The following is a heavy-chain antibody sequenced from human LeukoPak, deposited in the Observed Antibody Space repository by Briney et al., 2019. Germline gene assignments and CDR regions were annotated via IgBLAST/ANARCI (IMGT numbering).Heavy chain of an antibody. J-gene: IGHJ3*02. CDR2: IWYDGSNT. D-gene: IGHD3-22*01. CDR1: GFTYSSHG. Sequence: GGSLRLSCAASGFTYSSHGMHWVRQAPGKGLEWVGSIWYDGSNTYHADSVKGRFTISRDNPKNTLYLQTNSLRAEDTAVYYCARGEQYSYHSSGPKSSDALGIWGQGTMVTVSS. V-gene: IGHV3-33*01. CDR3: ARGEQYSYHSSGPKSSDALGI.